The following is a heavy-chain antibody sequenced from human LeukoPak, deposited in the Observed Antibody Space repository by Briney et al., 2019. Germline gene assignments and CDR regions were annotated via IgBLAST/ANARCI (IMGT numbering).Heavy chain of an antibody. CDR3: ARSSGYSSSGGLNWFDT. V-gene: IGHV4-39*01. D-gene: IGHD6-13*01. J-gene: IGHJ5*02. CDR2: IYYSGST. Sequence: SETLSLTCTVSGGSISSSSYYWGWIRQPPGKGLEWIGSIYYSGSTYYNPSLRSRVTISVDTSKNQFSLKLSSVTAADTAVYYCARSSGYSSSGGLNWFDTWGQGTLVTVSS. CDR1: GGSISSSSYY.